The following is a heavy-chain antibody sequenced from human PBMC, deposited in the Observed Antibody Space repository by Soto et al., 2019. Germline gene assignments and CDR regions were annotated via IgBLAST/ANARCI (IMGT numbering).Heavy chain of an antibody. V-gene: IGHV4-59*11. CDR3: VRENYFDY. Sequence: QVQLQESGPGLVKPSETLSLTCSVSGGSISNHYWGWIRQSPGTGLEWIGYVYYSGTTNYNPSLKSRVTISVDTSKNQFSLKLSSVTAADTAMYYCVRENYFDYWGQGTLVTVSS. CDR2: VYYSGTT. J-gene: IGHJ4*02. D-gene: IGHD3-10*01. CDR1: GGSISNHY.